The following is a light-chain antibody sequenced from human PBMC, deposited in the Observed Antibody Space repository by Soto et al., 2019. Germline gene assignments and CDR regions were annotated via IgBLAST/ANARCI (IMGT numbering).Light chain of an antibody. Sequence: QSALTQPASVSGSPGQSITISCTGSSSDVGPYNLVSWYQHHPGKAPKLMISEVVKRPSGVSHRFSGSKSGNTASLTISGLQADDQAHYYFCSYAGSSIFVFGGGTKLTVL. CDR3: CSYAGSSIFV. V-gene: IGLV2-23*02. CDR2: EVV. J-gene: IGLJ2*01. CDR1: SSDVGPYNL.